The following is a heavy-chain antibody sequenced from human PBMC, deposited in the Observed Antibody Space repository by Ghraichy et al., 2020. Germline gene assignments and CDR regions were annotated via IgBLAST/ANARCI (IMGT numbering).Heavy chain of an antibody. J-gene: IGHJ3*02. CDR2: ISYDGREK. V-gene: IGHV3-30*04. Sequence: GGSLRLSCAASGFTFSTYALHWVRQAPGKGLEWVAVISYDGREKYYAASVRGRFTVSRDNSRNTLYLQMNSLRAEDTAIYYCARDVDTSMAVHDAFDIWGQGTMVTVSS. D-gene: IGHD5-18*01. CDR1: GFTFSTYA. CDR3: ARDVDTSMAVHDAFDI.